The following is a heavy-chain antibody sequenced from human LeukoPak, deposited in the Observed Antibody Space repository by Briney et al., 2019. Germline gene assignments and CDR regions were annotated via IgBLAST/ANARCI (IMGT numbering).Heavy chain of an antibody. CDR2: INHSGST. CDR3: ARYGVAFDY. Sequence: PPETLSLTCAVYGGSFSGYYWSWIRQPPGKGLEWIGEINHSGSTNYNPSLKSRVTISVDTSKNQFSLKLSSVTAADTAVYYCARYGVAFDYWGQGTLVTVSS. CDR1: GGSFSGYY. V-gene: IGHV4-34*01. J-gene: IGHJ4*02. D-gene: IGHD4-17*01.